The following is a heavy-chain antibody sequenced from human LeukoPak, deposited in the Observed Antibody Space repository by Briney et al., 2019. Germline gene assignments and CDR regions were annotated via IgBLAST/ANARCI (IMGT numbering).Heavy chain of an antibody. CDR2: ISYDGSNK. CDR1: GSTLASYA. V-gene: IGHV3-30-3*01. D-gene: IGHD2-2*02. CDR3: ARDRRRWDIVVVPAAIFDG. Sequence: GRSLRPSCAAAGSTLASYAMGCVRQAPGKWLEWVAVISYDGSNKYYADSVKGRFTISRDNSKNTLYLQMNSLRAEDTAVYYCARDRRRWDIVVVPAAIFDGWGQGTLVTVSS. J-gene: IGHJ4*02.